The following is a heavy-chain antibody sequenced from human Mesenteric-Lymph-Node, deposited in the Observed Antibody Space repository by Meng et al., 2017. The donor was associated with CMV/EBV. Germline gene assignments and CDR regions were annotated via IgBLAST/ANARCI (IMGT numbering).Heavy chain of an antibody. CDR1: GFTFSSYG. J-gene: IGHJ6*02. CDR2: IWYDGSNK. V-gene: IGHV3-30*02. CDR3: ATGTYYCSTTSCYPDV. Sequence: GESLKISCAASGFTFSSYGMHWVRQAPGKGLEWVAVIWYDGSNKYYADSVKGRFTISRDNSKNTLFLQMNSLRVEDTAVYYCATGTYYCSTTSCYPDVWGQGTTVTVSS. D-gene: IGHD2-2*01.